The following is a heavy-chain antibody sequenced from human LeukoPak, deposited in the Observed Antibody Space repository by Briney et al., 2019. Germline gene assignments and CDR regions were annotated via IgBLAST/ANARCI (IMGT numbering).Heavy chain of an antibody. D-gene: IGHD3-22*01. J-gene: IGHJ3*02. Sequence: GSLRLSCAASGFTFSSYAMHWVRQAPGKGLEWVAVISYDGSNKYYADSVKGRFTISRDNSKNTLYLQMNSLRAEDTAVYYCAREVYYDSSALEDDAFDIWGQGTMVTVSS. CDR2: ISYDGSNK. CDR3: AREVYYDSSALEDDAFDI. CDR1: GFTFSSYA. V-gene: IGHV3-30-3*01.